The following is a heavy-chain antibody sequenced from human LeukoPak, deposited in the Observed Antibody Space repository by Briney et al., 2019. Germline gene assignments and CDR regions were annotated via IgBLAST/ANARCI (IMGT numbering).Heavy chain of an antibody. J-gene: IGHJ4*02. D-gene: IGHD5-12*01. CDR1: GFTFSSYW. CDR3: ARGSYYGGYEFDY. Sequence: GGSLRLSCAASGFTFSSYWMHWVRQAPGKGLMWVSRINSDGSGTGYADSVKGRFTISRDNAKNTLYLQMNSLRAEDTAVYFCARGSYYGGYEFDYWGQGTLVTVSS. CDR2: INSDGSGT. V-gene: IGHV3-74*01.